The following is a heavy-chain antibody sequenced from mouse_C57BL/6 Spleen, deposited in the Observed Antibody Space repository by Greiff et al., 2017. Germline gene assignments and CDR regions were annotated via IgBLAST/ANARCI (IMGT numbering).Heavy chain of an antibody. J-gene: IGHJ4*01. V-gene: IGHV5-4*01. Sequence: EVQVVESGGGLVKPGGSLKLSCAASGFTFSSYAMSWVRQTPEKRLEWVATISDGGSYTYYPDNVKGRFTISRDNAKNNLYLQMSHLKSEDTAMYYCARGGHYGSSYDYAMDYWGQGTSVTVSS. CDR3: ARGGHYGSSYDYAMDY. CDR2: ISDGGSYT. CDR1: GFTFSSYA. D-gene: IGHD1-1*01.